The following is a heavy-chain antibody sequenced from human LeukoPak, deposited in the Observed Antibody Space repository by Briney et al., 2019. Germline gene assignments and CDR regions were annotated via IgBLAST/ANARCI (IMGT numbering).Heavy chain of an antibody. Sequence: QPGGSLRLSCAASGFTFSSHEMNWVRQAPGKGLEWVSYISSSGSTIYYADSVKGRFTISRDNAKNSLYLQMNSLRAEDTAVYYCARGGPVGGFDYWGQGTLVTVSS. V-gene: IGHV3-48*03. J-gene: IGHJ4*02. CDR2: ISSSGSTI. CDR3: ARGGPVGGFDY. D-gene: IGHD4-23*01. CDR1: GFTFSSHE.